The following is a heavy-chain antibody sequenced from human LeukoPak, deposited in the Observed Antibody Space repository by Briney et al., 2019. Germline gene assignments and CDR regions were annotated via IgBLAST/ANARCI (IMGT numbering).Heavy chain of an antibody. J-gene: IGHJ4*02. CDR2: VYYSGTT. V-gene: IGHV4-39*07. CDR1: GVSISLSYYY. D-gene: IGHD6-19*01. CDR3: ARGTLYSGWSYYFDY. Sequence: SETLSLTCSVSGVSISLSYYYWGWIRQPPGKALEWIGSVYYSGTTSYNPSLKSRVTISVDMSKNHFSLRLSSVTAADTAMYYCARGTLYSGWSYYFDYWGQGSQVTVSS.